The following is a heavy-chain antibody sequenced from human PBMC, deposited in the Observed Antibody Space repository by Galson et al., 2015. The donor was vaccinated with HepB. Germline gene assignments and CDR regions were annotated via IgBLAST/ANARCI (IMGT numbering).Heavy chain of an antibody. CDR1: GGSMRNYY. Sequence: ETLSLTCAVSGGSMRNYYFTWIRQPPGKGLECIGYIYFNGSTNYNPSLKSRVTISIDTSNNQLSLRMTSVTAADTAVYYCARQPVRSDLWSGYSPYFYYMDVWGEGTTVTVSS. J-gene: IGHJ6*03. D-gene: IGHD3-3*01. CDR2: IYFNGST. CDR3: ARQPVRSDLWSGYSPYFYYMDV. V-gene: IGHV4-59*01.